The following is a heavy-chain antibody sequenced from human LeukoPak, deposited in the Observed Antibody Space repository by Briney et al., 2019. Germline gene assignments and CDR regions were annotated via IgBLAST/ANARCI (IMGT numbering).Heavy chain of an antibody. J-gene: IGHJ4*02. V-gene: IGHV1-69*13. CDR1: GFTFTSSA. CDR2: IIPIFGTA. D-gene: IGHD2-2*01. CDR3: AKTSAVVIMPAANLNY. Sequence: GASVKVSCKASGFTFTSSAMQWVRQAPGLGLEWMGGIIPIFGTANYAQKFQGRVTITADESTSTAYMELSSLRSGDTAVYYCAKTSAVVIMPAANLNYGGQGTRVTVSS.